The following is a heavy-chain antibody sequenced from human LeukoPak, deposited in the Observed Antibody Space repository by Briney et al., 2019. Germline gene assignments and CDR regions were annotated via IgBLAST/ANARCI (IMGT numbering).Heavy chain of an antibody. J-gene: IGHJ4*02. D-gene: IGHD3-10*01. CDR2: IYYSGST. V-gene: IGHV4-39*07. Sequence: SETLSLTCTVSGGSISSSSYYWGWIRQPPGKGLEWIGSIYYSGSTYYNPSLKSRVTISVDTSKNQFSPKLCSVTAADTAVYYCAREYGSGTLADYWGQGTLVTVSS. CDR1: GGSISSSSYY. CDR3: AREYGSGTLADY.